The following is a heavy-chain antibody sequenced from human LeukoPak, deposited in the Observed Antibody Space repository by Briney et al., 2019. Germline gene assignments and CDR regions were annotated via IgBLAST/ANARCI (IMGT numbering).Heavy chain of an antibody. D-gene: IGHD3-10*01. CDR3: QGYYGSGSYLAPY. CDR2: IYHSGST. CDR1: GGSISSGGYS. V-gene: IGHV4-30-2*01. Sequence: SQTLSLTCAVSGGSISSGGYSWSWIRQPPGKGLEWIGYIYHSGSTYYNPSLKSRVTISVDRSKNQFSLKLSSVTAADTAVCYCQGYYGSGSYLAPYWGQGTLVTVSS. J-gene: IGHJ4*02.